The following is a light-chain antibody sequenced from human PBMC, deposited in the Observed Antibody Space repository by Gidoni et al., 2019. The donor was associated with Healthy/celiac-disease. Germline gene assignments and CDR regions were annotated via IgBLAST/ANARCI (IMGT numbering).Light chain of an antibody. V-gene: IGLV1-40*01. Sequence: QSVLPQPPSLSGAPGQRVTISCTGSSSNIGAGYDVHWYQQLPGTAPKLLIYGNSNRPSGVPDRFSGSKSGTSASLAITGLQAEDEADYDCQSYDSSLSGYVFGTGTKVTVL. CDR3: QSYDSSLSGYV. J-gene: IGLJ1*01. CDR1: SSNIGAGYD. CDR2: GNS.